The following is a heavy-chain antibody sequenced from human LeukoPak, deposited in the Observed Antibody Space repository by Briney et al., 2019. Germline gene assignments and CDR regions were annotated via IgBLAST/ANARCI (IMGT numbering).Heavy chain of an antibody. D-gene: IGHD3-10*01. CDR3: AKAYYGSGSYYPN. CDR1: GFTVSSNS. V-gene: IGHV3-43D*03. CDR2: ISWDGGST. J-gene: IGHJ4*02. Sequence: GGSLRLSCTVSGFTVSSNSMSWVRQAPGKGLEWVSLISWDGGSTYYADSVKGRFTISRDNSKNSLYLQMNSLRAEDTALYYCAKAYYGSGSYYPNWGQGTLVTVSS.